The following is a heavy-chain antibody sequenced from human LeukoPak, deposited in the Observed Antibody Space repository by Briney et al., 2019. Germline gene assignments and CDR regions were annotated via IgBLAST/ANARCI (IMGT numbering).Heavy chain of an antibody. J-gene: IGHJ3*01. D-gene: IGHD6-25*01. V-gene: IGHV6-1*01. CDR3: ARGRASAFDV. CDR1: GDSVSTSGVA. Sequence: SQTLSLTFAISGDSVSTSGVAWNWVRQSPSRGLEWLGRTYYTSKWNTDYAVSVKSRIVVNPDTSKNQFSLQLNSVTSEDTAVYYWARGRASAFDVWGQGTMVTVSS. CDR2: TYYTSKWNT.